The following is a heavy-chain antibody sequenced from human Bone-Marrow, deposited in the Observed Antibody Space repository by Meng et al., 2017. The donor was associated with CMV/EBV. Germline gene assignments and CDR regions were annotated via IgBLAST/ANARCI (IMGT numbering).Heavy chain of an antibody. V-gene: IGHV1-2*02. CDR1: GYTFTGYY. CDR3: ARGGWSGNYYYGMDV. CDR2: INPNSGGT. J-gene: IGHJ6*02. D-gene: IGHD3-3*01. Sequence: ASVKVSCKASGYTFTGYYMHWVRQAPGQGLEWMGWINPNSGGTNYAQKFQGRVTMTRDTSISTAYMELSRLRPDDTAVYYCARGGWSGNYYYGMDVWGQGTTVTVSS.